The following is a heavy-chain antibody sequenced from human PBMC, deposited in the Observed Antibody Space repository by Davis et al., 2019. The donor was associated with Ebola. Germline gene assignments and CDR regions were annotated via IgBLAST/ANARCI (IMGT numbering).Heavy chain of an antibody. J-gene: IGHJ6*04. CDR1: GFTFDDYG. Sequence: GESLKISCAASGFTFDDYGMSWVRQAPGKGLEWVSYISSSGSTIYYADSVKGRFTISRDNAKNSLYLQMNSLRAEDTAVYYCARVGDYGMDVWGKGTTVTVSS. CDR2: ISSSGSTI. V-gene: IGHV3-11*01. D-gene: IGHD3-10*01. CDR3: ARVGDYGMDV.